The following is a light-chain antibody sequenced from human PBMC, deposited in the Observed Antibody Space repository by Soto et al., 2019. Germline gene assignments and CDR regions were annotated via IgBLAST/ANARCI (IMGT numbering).Light chain of an antibody. J-gene: IGLJ2*01. V-gene: IGLV2-11*01. Sequence: QSALTQPRSVSGSPGQSVTISCTGTRSDVGGYDYVSWYQQHPDKVPELMIYDVSKRPSGVPDRFSGSKSGNTASLTISGLQAEDEADYYCCSYAGRSNFPVFGGGTKLTVL. CDR3: CSYAGRSNFPV. CDR1: RSDVGGYDY. CDR2: DVS.